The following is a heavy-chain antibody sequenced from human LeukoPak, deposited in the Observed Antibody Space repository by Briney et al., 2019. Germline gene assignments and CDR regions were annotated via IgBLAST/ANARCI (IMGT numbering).Heavy chain of an antibody. CDR2: IVVGSGNT. J-gene: IGHJ6*02. CDR3: AADSQYSKRLNYYYYYGMDV. V-gene: IGHV1-58*02. Sequence: SVKVSCKASGFTFTSSAMQWVRQARGQRLEWIGWIVVGSGNTNYAQKFQERVTITRDMSTSTAYMELSSLRSEDTAVYYCAADSQYSKRLNYYYYYGMDVWGQGTTVTVSS. D-gene: IGHD6-6*01. CDR1: GFTFTSSA.